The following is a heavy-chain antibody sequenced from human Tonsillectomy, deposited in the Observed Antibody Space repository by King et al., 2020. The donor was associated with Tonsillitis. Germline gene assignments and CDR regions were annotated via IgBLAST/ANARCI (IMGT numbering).Heavy chain of an antibody. J-gene: IGHJ6*03. Sequence: DVQLVESGGGLVQPGGYLRLSCTASGFTFSAYAFNWVRQAPGKGLEWLSYISSSSDAKYYADSVKGRITTSRDNAENSLYLQMNSLRVEDTAVYYCARDLRGGDWPYFMDVWGKGTTVTVSS. V-gene: IGHV3-48*01. D-gene: IGHD2-21*02. CDR3: ARDLRGGDWPYFMDV. CDR1: GFTFSAYA. CDR2: ISSSSDAK.